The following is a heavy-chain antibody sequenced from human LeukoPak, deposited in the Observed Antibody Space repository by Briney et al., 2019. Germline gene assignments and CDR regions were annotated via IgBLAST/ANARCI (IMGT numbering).Heavy chain of an antibody. CDR1: GYTFTGYY. CDR2: INPNSGGT. Sequence: GASVKVSCKAFGYTFTGYYMHWVGQAPGQGLEGMGWINPNSGGTNYAQKFQGRVTMTRDTSINTAYMELSRLRSDDTAVYYCARVGVGLLLTGHHPFDYWGQGTLVTVSS. V-gene: IGHV1-2*02. J-gene: IGHJ4*02. D-gene: IGHD3-9*01. CDR3: ARVGVGLLLTGHHPFDY.